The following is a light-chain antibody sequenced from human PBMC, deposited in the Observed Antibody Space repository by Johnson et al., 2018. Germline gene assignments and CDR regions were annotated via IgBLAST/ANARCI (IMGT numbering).Light chain of an antibody. J-gene: IGLJ1*01. CDR1: SSNIGNNY. V-gene: IGLV1-51*02. CDR3: GTWDSSLSAGNV. Sequence: QSVLTQPPSVSAAPGQKVTISCSGSSSNIGNNYVSWYQQLTGTAAKLLIYENNKRPSGIPDRFSGSKSGPSATLGITGLQTGDEAADYGGTWDSSLSAGNVFGTGTKVTVL. CDR2: ENN.